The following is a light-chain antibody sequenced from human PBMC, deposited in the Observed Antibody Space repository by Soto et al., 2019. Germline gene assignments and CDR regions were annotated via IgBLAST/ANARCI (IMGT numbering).Light chain of an antibody. V-gene: IGKV3-20*01. CDR2: GAS. J-gene: IGKJ4*01. CDR1: QSVTSDY. Sequence: EIVLTQSPGTLSLSPGERATLSCRASQSVTSDYIAWYLQRPGQAPRLLIYGASTRATGIPDRFSGSGSGTDFTLTISRLEPEDFAVYQCQQYGSSPLTFGGGTKVEIK. CDR3: QQYGSSPLT.